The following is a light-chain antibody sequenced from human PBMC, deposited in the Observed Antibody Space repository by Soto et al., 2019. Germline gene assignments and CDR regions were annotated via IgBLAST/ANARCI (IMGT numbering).Light chain of an antibody. J-gene: IGKJ1*01. CDR2: GAY. Sequence: EIVLRQSPGTLSLSPGERATLSCRASQSVSSSNLAWYQQEPGQVPRLLIYGAYTRATGIPARFSGSGSRTEITLTIRSLQSEDFAVYYCLQYNNWPRTFGQGTKV. V-gene: IGKV3-15*01. CDR3: LQYNNWPRT. CDR1: QSVSSSN.